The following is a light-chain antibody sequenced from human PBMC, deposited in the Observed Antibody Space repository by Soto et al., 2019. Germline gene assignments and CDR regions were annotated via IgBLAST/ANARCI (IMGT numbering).Light chain of an antibody. J-gene: IGKJ2*01. CDR2: KAS. CDR1: QSINSW. Sequence: DIQMTQSPSTLSASVGDRVTITCRASQSINSWLAWFQQKPGKAPKLLIYKASSLGSGVPSRFSGSGSGTGFTLTISSLQHDYFATYYCQQYNTYSYTFGQGTKLEI. CDR3: QQYNTYSYT. V-gene: IGKV1-5*03.